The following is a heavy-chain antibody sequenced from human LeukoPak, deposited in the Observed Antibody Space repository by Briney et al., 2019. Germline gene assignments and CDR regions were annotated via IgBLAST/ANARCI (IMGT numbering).Heavy chain of an antibody. J-gene: IGHJ4*02. CDR1: GGSICSGSYY. CDR2: IYTSGST. CDR3: AREGIVGATTGFDY. Sequence: SETLSLTCTVSGGSICSGSYYWSWIRQPAGKGLEWIGRIYTSGSTNYNPSLKSRVTISVDTSKNQFSLKLSSVTAADTAVYYCAREGIVGATTGFDYWGQGTLVTVSS. D-gene: IGHD1-26*01. V-gene: IGHV4-61*02.